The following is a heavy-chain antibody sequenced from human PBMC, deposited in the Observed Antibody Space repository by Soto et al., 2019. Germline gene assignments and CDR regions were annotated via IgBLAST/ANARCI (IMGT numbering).Heavy chain of an antibody. CDR2: ISYSGST. CDR3: TRGDY. Sequence: QVQLQESGPGLVKPSQTLSLTCTVSGDSMTTVGYYWTWIRQHPGQGLEWIGFISYSGSTYYSSSLQGRVAISADTSKNQFSLKRNSVTAADTAVYYCTRGDYWGQGTLVTVSS. V-gene: IGHV4-31*03. J-gene: IGHJ4*02. CDR1: GDSMTTVGYY.